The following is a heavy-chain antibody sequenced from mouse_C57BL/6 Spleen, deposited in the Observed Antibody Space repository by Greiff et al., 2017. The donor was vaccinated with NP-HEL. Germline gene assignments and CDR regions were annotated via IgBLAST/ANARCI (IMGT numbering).Heavy chain of an antibody. D-gene: IGHD3-3*01. CDR3: ASEGLFDY. CDR2: IYPGDGDT. J-gene: IGHJ2*01. V-gene: IGHV1-82*01. Sequence: VQLQQSGPELVKPGASVKISCKASGYAFSSSWMNWVKQRPGKGLEWIGRIYPGDGDTNYNGKFKGKATLTADKSSSTAYMQLSSLTSEDSAVYFCASEGLFDYWGQGTTLTVSS. CDR1: GYAFSSSW.